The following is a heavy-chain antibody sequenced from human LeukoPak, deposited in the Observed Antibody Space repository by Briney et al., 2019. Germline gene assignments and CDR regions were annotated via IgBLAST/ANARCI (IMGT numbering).Heavy chain of an antibody. Sequence: ETLSLTCPVSGGSISSHYWSWIRQPPGKGLEWIGYIYYSGSTNYNPSLKSRVTISVNTSKNQFSLKLSSVTAADTAVYYCAGRSIIRAEYSGSSLRDYWGQGTLVTVSS. CDR1: GGSISSHY. D-gene: IGHD6-6*01. CDR3: AGRSIIRAEYSGSSLRDY. CDR2: IYYSGST. V-gene: IGHV4-59*11. J-gene: IGHJ4*02.